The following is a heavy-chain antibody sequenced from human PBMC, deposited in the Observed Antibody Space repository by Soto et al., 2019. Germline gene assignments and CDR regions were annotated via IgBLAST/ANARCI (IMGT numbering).Heavy chain of an antibody. J-gene: IGHJ5*02. D-gene: IGHD3-3*01. Sequence: PSETLSLTCTVSGGSISSGDYYWSWIRQPPGKGLEWIGYIYYSGSTYYNPSLKSRVTISVDTSKNQFSLKLSSVTAADTAVHYCARDPGLDFWSGYYAWGQGTLVTVSS. CDR1: GGSISSGDYY. V-gene: IGHV4-30-4*01. CDR3: ARDPGLDFWSGYYA. CDR2: IYYSGST.